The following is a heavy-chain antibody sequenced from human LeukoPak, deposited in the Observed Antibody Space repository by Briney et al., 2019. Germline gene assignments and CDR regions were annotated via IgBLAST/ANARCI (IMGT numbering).Heavy chain of an antibody. CDR2: ISSSGSTK. CDR1: GFTFSSYE. Sequence: GSLRLSCAASGFTFSSYEMNWVRQAPGKGLEWVSSISSSGSTKYYADSLKGRFTISRDNARNSLYLQMNSLRAEDTAVYYCHYDSSGLDAFDIWGQGTMVTVSS. V-gene: IGHV3-48*03. D-gene: IGHD3-22*01. J-gene: IGHJ3*02. CDR3: HYDSSGLDAFDI.